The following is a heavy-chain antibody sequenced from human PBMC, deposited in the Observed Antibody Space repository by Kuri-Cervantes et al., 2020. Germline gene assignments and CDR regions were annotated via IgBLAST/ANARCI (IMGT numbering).Heavy chain of an antibody. CDR3: ARAPFMTNWFDP. CDR2: INHSGST. D-gene: IGHD2-21*02. V-gene: IGHV4-31*03. Sequence: SETLSLTCTVSGGSISSGGYYWSWIRQHPGKGLEWIGDINHSGSTNYNPSLKSRVTISVDTSKNQFSLKLSSVTAADTAVYYCARAPFMTNWFDPWGQGTLVTVSS. CDR1: GGSISSGGYY. J-gene: IGHJ5*02.